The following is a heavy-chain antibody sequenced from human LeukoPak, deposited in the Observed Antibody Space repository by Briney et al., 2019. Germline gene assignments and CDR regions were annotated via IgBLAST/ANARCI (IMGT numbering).Heavy chain of an antibody. CDR1: GASISSYY. CDR2: IYYSGST. Sequence: PSETLSLTCTGSGASISSYYWSWIRQPPGKGLEWIGDIYYSGSTNYNPSLKSRVTIPVDTSKNHFSLKLSSVTAADTAVYYCARLRGGDYSSYNWFDPWGQGTLVTVSS. D-gene: IGHD2-21*02. CDR3: ARLRGGDYSSYNWFDP. V-gene: IGHV4-59*01. J-gene: IGHJ5*02.